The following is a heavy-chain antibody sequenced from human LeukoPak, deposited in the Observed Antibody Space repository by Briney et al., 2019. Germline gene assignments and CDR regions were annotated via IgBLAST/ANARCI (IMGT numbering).Heavy chain of an antibody. CDR1: GFTVSSNY. Sequence: GGXXRLSCAASGFTVSSNYMSWVRQAPGKGLEWVSVIYSGGSTYYSDSVKGRFTISRDNSKNTLYLQMNSLRAEDTAVYYCARASSGWDAFDIWGQGTMVTVSS. CDR2: IYSGGST. J-gene: IGHJ3*02. CDR3: ARASSGWDAFDI. V-gene: IGHV3-53*01. D-gene: IGHD6-19*01.